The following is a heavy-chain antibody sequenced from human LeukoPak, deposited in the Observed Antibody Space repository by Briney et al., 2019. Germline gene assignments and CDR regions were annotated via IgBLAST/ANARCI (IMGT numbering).Heavy chain of an antibody. J-gene: IGHJ3*02. CDR3: ARDCSGGSCYGAFDI. CDR1: GASIRSGDYY. CDR2: IYDSGST. V-gene: IGHV4-30-4*02. D-gene: IGHD2-15*01. Sequence: SDTLSLTCTVSGASIRSGDYYWSWIRQPPGKGLEWIGYIYDSGSTYYNPSLKSRITITVDTSENRFSLKLSSVTATDTAVYYCARDCSGGSCYGAFDIWGQGTMVTVSS.